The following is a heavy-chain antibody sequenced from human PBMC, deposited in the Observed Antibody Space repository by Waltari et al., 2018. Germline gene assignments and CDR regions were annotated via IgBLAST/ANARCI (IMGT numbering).Heavy chain of an antibody. CDR2: IYYSGST. J-gene: IGHJ6*02. Sequence: QLQLQESGPGLVKPSETLSLTCTVSGGSISSSSYYWGWIRQPPGKGLEWLGSIYYSGSTYYNPSLKSRVTISVDTSKHQFSLKLSSVTAADTAVYYCARVADYSNYYYYGMDVWGQGTTVTVSS. D-gene: IGHD4-4*01. CDR1: GGSISSSSYY. V-gene: IGHV4-39*07. CDR3: ARVADYSNYYYYGMDV.